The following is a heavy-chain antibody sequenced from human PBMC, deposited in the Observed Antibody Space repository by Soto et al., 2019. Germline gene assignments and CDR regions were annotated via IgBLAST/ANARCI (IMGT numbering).Heavy chain of an antibody. CDR2: IGTAGGT. Sequence: GGSLRLSCEASGFTFSGFDMHWVRQPTGRGLEWVSTIGTAGGTYYAVSVKGRFTISRDNAKNSLSLQMNSLRAGDTAVYFCARGQEVGAHFFDSWGQGTQVTVSS. V-gene: IGHV3-13*01. CDR1: GFTFSGFD. D-gene: IGHD2-15*01. J-gene: IGHJ4*02. CDR3: ARGQEVGAHFFDS.